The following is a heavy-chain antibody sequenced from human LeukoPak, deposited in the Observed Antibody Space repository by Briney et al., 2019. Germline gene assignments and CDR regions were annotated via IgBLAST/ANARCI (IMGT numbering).Heavy chain of an antibody. J-gene: IGHJ5*02. CDR1: GGSISSYY. V-gene: IGHV4-4*07. Sequence: SETLSLTCTVSGGSISSYYWSWIRQPAGKGLEWIGRIYTSGSTNYNPSLKSRVTMSVDTSKNQFSLKLSSVTAADTAVYYCARDKSDYDFWSGPNWFDPWGQGTLVTVSS. D-gene: IGHD3-3*01. CDR3: ARDKSDYDFWSGPNWFDP. CDR2: IYTSGST.